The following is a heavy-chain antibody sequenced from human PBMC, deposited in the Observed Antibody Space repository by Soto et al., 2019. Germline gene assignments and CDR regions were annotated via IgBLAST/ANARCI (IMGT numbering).Heavy chain of an antibody. CDR1: GFSFSSYC. Sequence: LRLSCAASGFSFSSYCMSWVRQAPGKGLEWVANIKEDGSEKHYVDSVKGRFTISRDNAKNSLYLQMNSLRAEDTAVYYCARDAWRVDGFFDFWGQGTLVTVSS. D-gene: IGHD2-15*01. J-gene: IGHJ4*02. CDR3: ARDAWRVDGFFDF. CDR2: IKEDGSEK. V-gene: IGHV3-7*01.